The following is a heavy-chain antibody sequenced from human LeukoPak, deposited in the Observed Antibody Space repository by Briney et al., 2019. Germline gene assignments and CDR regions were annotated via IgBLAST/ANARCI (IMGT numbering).Heavy chain of an antibody. V-gene: IGHV4-34*01. CDR1: GGSFSGYY. CDR2: INHSGST. J-gene: IGHJ4*02. CDR3: ATRGGGSWTLDY. D-gene: IGHD2-15*01. Sequence: SETLSLTCAVYGGSFSGYYWSWVRQPPGKGLEWIGEINHSGSTNYNPSLKSRVTISVDTSKNQFSLKLSSVTAADTAVYYCATRGGGSWTLDYWGQGTLVTVSS.